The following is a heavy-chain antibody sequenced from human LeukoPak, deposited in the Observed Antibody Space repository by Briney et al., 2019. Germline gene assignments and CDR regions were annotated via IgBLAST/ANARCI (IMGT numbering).Heavy chain of an antibody. CDR3: ARDPAEADC. CDR2: INGGGNT. J-gene: IGHJ4*02. V-gene: IGHV3-69-1*01. Sequence: KAGRSLRLSCAASGFTFSGYAMNWVRQAPGKGLEWVSSINGGGNTFYADSVKGRFAISRDNAKNSLYLQMNGLRAEDTAVYYCARDPAEADCWGQGTLVTVSS. CDR1: GFTFSGYA.